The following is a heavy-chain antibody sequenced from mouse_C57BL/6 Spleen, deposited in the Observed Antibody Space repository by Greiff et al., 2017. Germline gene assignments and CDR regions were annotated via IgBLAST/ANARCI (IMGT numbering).Heavy chain of an antibody. D-gene: IGHD1-1*01. CDR3: GRVGLTTVGEEYFEY. J-gene: IGHJ2*01. Sequence: VQLQQPGTELVKPGASVKLSCQASGYTFTSYWMHWVKQRPGQGLEWIGNINPSNGGTNYNEKFKSKATLTVDKSSSTAYMQLSSLRSEDSAVYYYGRVGLTTVGEEYFEYCGQGTTLAVSS. CDR1: GYTFTSYW. V-gene: IGHV1-53*01. CDR2: INPSNGGT.